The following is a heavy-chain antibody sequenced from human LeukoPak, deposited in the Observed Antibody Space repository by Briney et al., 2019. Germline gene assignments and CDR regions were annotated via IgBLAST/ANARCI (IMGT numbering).Heavy chain of an antibody. Sequence: PSETLSLTCAVYGGPFSGYYWNWIRQPPGKGLEWIGSIYYSGSTDYNPSLKSRVTISVDTSKNQFSLKLSSVTAADTAVYYCARTYGDYGWVDCWGQGTLVTVSS. D-gene: IGHD4-17*01. CDR2: IYYSGST. J-gene: IGHJ4*02. V-gene: IGHV4-34*01. CDR3: ARTYGDYGWVDC. CDR1: GGPFSGYY.